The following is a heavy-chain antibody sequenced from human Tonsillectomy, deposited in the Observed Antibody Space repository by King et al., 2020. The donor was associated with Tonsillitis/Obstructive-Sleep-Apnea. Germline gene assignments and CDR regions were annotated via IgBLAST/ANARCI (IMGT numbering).Heavy chain of an antibody. J-gene: IGHJ6*03. CDR1: GGSVSDGTYY. V-gene: IGHV4-61*01. CDR2: VYYSGAT. CDR3: ARFWLGYCSVGICYSAGYYYYYYMDV. D-gene: IGHD2-15*01. Sequence: LQLQESGPGLVKPSETLSLTCTVSGGSVSDGTYYWSWIRQPPGKGLEWIGYVYYSGATNYNPSLKSRLTISVDTSTNQFSLKLSSVTAADTAVYYCARFWLGYCSVGICYSAGYYYYYYMDVWGKGTTVTVSS.